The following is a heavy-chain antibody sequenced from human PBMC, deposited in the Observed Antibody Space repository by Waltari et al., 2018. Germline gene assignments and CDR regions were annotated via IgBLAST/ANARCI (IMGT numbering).Heavy chain of an antibody. CDR2: ISGSGGST. Sequence: CAASGFTFSSYAMSWVRQAPGKGLEWVSAISGSGGSTYYADSVKGRFTISRDNSKNTLYLQRNSLRAEDTAVYYCAKDWNYYGSGSYSHWGQGTLVTVSS. V-gene: IGHV3-23*01. D-gene: IGHD3-10*01. J-gene: IGHJ4*02. CDR3: AKDWNYYGSGSYSH. CDR1: GFTFSSYA.